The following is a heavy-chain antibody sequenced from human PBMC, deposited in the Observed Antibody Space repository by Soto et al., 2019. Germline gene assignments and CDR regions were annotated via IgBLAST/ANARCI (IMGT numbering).Heavy chain of an antibody. CDR3: ARDPTSFGVVIRTFDY. D-gene: IGHD3-3*01. CDR2: IIPIFGTA. J-gene: IGHJ4*02. Sequence: SVKVSCKASGGTFSSYAISWVRQAPGQGLEWMGGIIPIFGTANYAQKFQGRVTITADESTSTAYMELSSLRSEDTAVYYCARDPTSFGVVIRTFDYWGQGTLVTVSS. V-gene: IGHV1-69*13. CDR1: GGTFSSYA.